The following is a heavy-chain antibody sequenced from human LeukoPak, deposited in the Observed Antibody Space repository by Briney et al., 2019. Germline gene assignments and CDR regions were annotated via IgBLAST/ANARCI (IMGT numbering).Heavy chain of an antibody. CDR2: ITDSGSGT. Sequence: PGGSLRLSCAASGFTFSTYAMSWVRQAPGKGLEWVSSITDSGSGTYYADSVKGRFTISRDNSKNTLYLQMNSLRAEDTAVYYCAKWGDYDILTGYYDPDYWGQGTLVTVSS. D-gene: IGHD3-9*01. V-gene: IGHV3-23*01. J-gene: IGHJ4*02. CDR1: GFTFSTYA. CDR3: AKWGDYDILTGYYDPDY.